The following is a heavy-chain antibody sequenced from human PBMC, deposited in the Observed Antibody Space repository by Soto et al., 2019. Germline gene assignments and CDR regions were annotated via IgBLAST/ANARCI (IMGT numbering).Heavy chain of an antibody. CDR1: GYTFTSHG. D-gene: IGHD2-2*01. CDR3: ARTHCTSTTCYAYAGDFQH. CDR2: ISTVNGNT. V-gene: IGHV1-18*01. Sequence: ASVKVSCKASGYTFTSHGISWVRQAPGQGLEWMGWISTVNGNTNYAQKLQGRVTMTTDTSTSTAYMELRSLRSDDTAMYYCARTHCTSTTCYAYAGDFQHWGQGTLVTVSS. J-gene: IGHJ1*01.